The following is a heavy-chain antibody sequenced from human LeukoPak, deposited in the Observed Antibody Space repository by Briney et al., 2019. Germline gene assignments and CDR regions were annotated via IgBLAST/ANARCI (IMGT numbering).Heavy chain of an antibody. CDR2: SSGSGGGT. V-gene: IGHV3-23*01. Sequence: PGVSLRLFCAASGITVSSYAMSWVRQTPGKGLEWVSSSSGSGGGTYYGDSVKGRFTISRDNSENTLYLQMNNLRAEDTALYYCAKIRRDSSGGYGTYFDYWGQGTLVTVSS. CDR1: GITVSSYA. J-gene: IGHJ4*02. CDR3: AKIRRDSSGGYGTYFDY. D-gene: IGHD6-19*01.